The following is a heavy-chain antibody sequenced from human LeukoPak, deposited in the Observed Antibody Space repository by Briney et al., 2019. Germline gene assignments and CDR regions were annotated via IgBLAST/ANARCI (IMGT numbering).Heavy chain of an antibody. D-gene: IGHD5-18*01. CDR1: GFTFSSYA. V-gene: IGHV3-64*01. J-gene: IGHJ4*02. CDR3: ARDSHTAMVKGGFGY. CDR2: ISSNGGST. Sequence: GGSLRLSCAASGFTFSSYAMHWVRQAPGKGLEYVSAISSNGGSTYYANSVKGRFTISRDNSKNTLYLQMGSLRAEDMAVYYCARDSHTAMVKGGFGYWGQGTLVTVSS.